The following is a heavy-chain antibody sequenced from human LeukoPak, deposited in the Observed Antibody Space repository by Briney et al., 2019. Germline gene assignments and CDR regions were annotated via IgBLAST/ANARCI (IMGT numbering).Heavy chain of an antibody. D-gene: IGHD2-15*01. CDR1: GYTFTSYY. J-gene: IGHJ6*03. V-gene: IGHV1-46*01. CDR3: ARAVVVAADYYYYYMDV. CDR2: INPSGGST. Sequence: GASVKVSCKASGYTFTSYYMHWVRQAPGQGREWMGIINPSGGSTSYAQKFQGRVTMTRDMSTSTVYMELSSLRSEDTAVYYCARAVVVAADYYYYYMDVWGKGTTVTVSS.